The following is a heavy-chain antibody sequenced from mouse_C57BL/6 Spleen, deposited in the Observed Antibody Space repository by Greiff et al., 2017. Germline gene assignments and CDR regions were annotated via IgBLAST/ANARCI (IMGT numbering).Heavy chain of an antibody. Sequence: VQLQQSGPELVKPGASVKISCKASGYAFSSSWMNWVKQRPGKGLEWIGRIYPGDGDTNYNGKFKGKATLTADKSSSTAYMQLSSLTSEDSAVYFCAALWDDYWGQGTTLTVSS. CDR1: GYAFSSSW. V-gene: IGHV1-82*01. J-gene: IGHJ2*01. CDR3: AALWDDY. CDR2: IYPGDGDT. D-gene: IGHD1-1*02.